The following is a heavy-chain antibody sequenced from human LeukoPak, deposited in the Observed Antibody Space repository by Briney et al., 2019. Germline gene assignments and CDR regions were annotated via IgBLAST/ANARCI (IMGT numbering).Heavy chain of an antibody. Sequence: GGSLRLSCAASGLIVSNNYMSWVRQAPGKGLEWVSVIYSGSSTYYADSVKGRYTISRDNSKNTLYLQMNSLRAEDTAVYYCARGYCDNGSCYPAGYWGQGTLVTVSS. CDR3: ARGYCDNGSCYPAGY. D-gene: IGHD2-15*01. CDR1: GLIVSNNY. CDR2: IYSGSST. J-gene: IGHJ4*02. V-gene: IGHV3-53*01.